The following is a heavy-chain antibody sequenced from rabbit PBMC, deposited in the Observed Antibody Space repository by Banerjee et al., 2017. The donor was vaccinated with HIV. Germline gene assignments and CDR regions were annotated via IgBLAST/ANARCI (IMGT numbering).Heavy chain of an antibody. CDR3: AKDGGSDYDWAMDL. D-gene: IGHD8-1*01. J-gene: IGHJ6*01. CDR2: IYVGSSGGT. V-gene: IGHV1S40*01. CDR1: GFSFSSGYD. Sequence: QSLEESGGDLVKPEGSLTLTCTASGFSFSSGYDMCWVRQAPGKGLEWIACIYVGSSGGTYYASWAKGRFTISKTSSTTVTLQMTSLTAADTATYFCAKDGGSDYDWAMDLWGPGTLVTVS.